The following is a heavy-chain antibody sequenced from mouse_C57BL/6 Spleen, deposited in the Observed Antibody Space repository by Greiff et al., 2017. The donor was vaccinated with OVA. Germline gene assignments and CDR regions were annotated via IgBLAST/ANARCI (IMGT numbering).Heavy chain of an antibody. CDR3: TRDYYDYDEDYAMDY. V-gene: IGHV5-9-1*02. J-gene: IGHJ4*01. CDR2: ISSGGDYI. D-gene: IGHD2-4*01. CDR1: GFTFSSYA. Sequence: DVMLVESGEGLVKPGGSLKLSCAASGFTFSSYAMSWVRQTPEKRLEWVAYISSGGDYIYYADTVKGRFTISRDNARNTLYLQMSSLKSEDTAMYYCTRDYYDYDEDYAMDYWGQGTSVTVSS.